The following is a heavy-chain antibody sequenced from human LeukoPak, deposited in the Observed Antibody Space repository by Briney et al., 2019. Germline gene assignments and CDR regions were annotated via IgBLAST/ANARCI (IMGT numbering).Heavy chain of an antibody. V-gene: IGHV4-59*08. J-gene: IGHJ3*02. CDR3: ARHTEAGSNAAFDI. D-gene: IGHD6-19*01. CDR1: GGSISSHY. CDR2: IYYSGST. Sequence: SETLSLTCTVSGGSISSHYWSWIRQPPGKGLEWIGNIYYSGSTNYNPSLKSRLTISLDTSKNQFSLKLSSVTAADTPVYYCARHTEAGSNAAFDIWGQGTTVTVSS.